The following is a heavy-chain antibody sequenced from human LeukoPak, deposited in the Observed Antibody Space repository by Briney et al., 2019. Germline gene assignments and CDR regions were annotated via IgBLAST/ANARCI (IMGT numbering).Heavy chain of an antibody. Sequence: SVKVSCKASGGTFSSYAISWVRQAPGQGLEWMGRIIPILGIANYAQKFQGRVTITADKSTSTAYMELSSLRSEDTAVYYCARGNNYYDSSGYYAFDIWGQGTMVTVSS. CDR2: IIPILGIA. D-gene: IGHD3-22*01. CDR1: GGTFSSYA. J-gene: IGHJ3*02. CDR3: ARGNNYYDSSGYYAFDI. V-gene: IGHV1-69*04.